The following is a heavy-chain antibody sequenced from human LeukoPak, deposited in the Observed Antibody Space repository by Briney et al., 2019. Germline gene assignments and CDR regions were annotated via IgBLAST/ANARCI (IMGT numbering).Heavy chain of an antibody. Sequence: PGRSLRLSCAASGFTFSNYAMYWVRQAPGKGLEWVAVMSYDGSNKYYADSVKGRFTISRDNSKNTLYLQMNSLRAEDTAVYYCARDGRSSSWYHYYGMDVWGQGTKVIVSS. CDR3: ARDGRSSSWYHYYGMDV. D-gene: IGHD6-13*01. V-gene: IGHV3-30-3*01. CDR2: MSYDGSNK. J-gene: IGHJ6*02. CDR1: GFTFSNYA.